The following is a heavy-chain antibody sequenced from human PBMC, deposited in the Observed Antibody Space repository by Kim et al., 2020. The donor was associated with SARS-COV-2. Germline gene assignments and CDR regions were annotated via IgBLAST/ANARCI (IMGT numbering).Heavy chain of an antibody. V-gene: IGHV3-23*01. CDR1: GFTFSSYA. D-gene: IGHD6-19*01. CDR3: ARGDSSGWYQDAFDI. CDR2: ISGSGGST. Sequence: GGSLRLSCAASGFTFSSYAMSWVRQAPGKGLEWVSAISGSGGSTYYADSVKGRFTISRDNSKNTLYLQMNSLRAEDTAVYYCARGDSSGWYQDAFDIWGQGTMVTVSS. J-gene: IGHJ3*02.